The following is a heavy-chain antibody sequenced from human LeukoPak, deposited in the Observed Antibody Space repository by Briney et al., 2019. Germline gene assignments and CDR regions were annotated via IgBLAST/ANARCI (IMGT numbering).Heavy chain of an antibody. CDR3: ARDSSARKQDY. V-gene: IGHV3-23*01. CDR1: GFTFSSYG. Sequence: PGGTLRLSCAASGFTFSSYGMSWVRQAPGKGLEWVSAISGSGGSTYYADSVKGRFTISRGNSKNTLYLQMNSLRAEDTAVYYCARDSSARKQDYWGQGTLVTVSS. J-gene: IGHJ4*02. D-gene: IGHD6-13*01. CDR2: ISGSGGST.